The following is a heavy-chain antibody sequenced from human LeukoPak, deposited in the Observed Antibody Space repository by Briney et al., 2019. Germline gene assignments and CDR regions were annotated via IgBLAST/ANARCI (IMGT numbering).Heavy chain of an antibody. CDR1: GFTFDDYA. D-gene: IGHD6-19*01. V-gene: IGHV3-23*01. CDR3: AKDLVGVAVAGT. J-gene: IGHJ4*02. Sequence: PGRSLRLSCAASGFTFDDYAMHWVRQAPGKGLEWVSGISGSGGGTYYADSVKGRLTISRDNSKNTLYPQMNSLRADDTAVYYCAKDLVGVAVAGTWGQGTLVTVST. CDR2: ISGSGGGT.